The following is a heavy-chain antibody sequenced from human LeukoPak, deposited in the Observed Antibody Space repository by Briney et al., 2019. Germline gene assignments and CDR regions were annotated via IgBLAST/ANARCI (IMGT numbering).Heavy chain of an antibody. CDR3: ARTYYDILTGYYRGGYFDY. J-gene: IGHJ4*02. CDR2: IYYSGRT. V-gene: IGHV4-39*01. D-gene: IGHD3-9*01. CDR1: GGSISSSSYY. Sequence: SETLSLTCTVSGGSISSSSYYWGWIRQPPGKGLEWIGSIYYSGRTYYNPSLKSRVTISVDTSKNQFSLKLRSVTAADTAVYYCARTYYDILTGYYRGGYFDYWGQGTLVTVSS.